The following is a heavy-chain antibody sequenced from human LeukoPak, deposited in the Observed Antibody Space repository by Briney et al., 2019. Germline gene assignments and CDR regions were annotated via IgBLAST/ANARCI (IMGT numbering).Heavy chain of an antibody. V-gene: IGHV4-30-2*01. J-gene: IGHJ5*02. CDR2: IYHSGST. D-gene: IGHD3-3*01. Sequence: PSETLSLTCAVSGGSISSGGYSWSWIRQPPGKGLEWIGYIYHSGSTYYNPSLKSRVTISVDRSKNQFSLKLSSVTAADTAVYYCARASVKGVGWFDPWGQGTLVTVSS. CDR1: GGSISSGGYS. CDR3: ARASVKGVGWFDP.